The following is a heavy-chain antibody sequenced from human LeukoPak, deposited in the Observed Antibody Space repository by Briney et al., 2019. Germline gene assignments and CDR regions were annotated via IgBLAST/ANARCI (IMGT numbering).Heavy chain of an antibody. CDR2: ISGDGGST. Sequence: GGSLRLSCAASGFTFDDYAMHWVRQAPGKGLEWVSLISGDGGSTYYADSVKGRFTIPRDNSKNSLYLQMSSLRTEDTALYYCAKDHAEPGPDLSFDYWGQGTLVTVSS. D-gene: IGHD1-14*01. V-gene: IGHV3-43*02. CDR1: GFTFDDYA. J-gene: IGHJ4*02. CDR3: AKDHAEPGPDLSFDY.